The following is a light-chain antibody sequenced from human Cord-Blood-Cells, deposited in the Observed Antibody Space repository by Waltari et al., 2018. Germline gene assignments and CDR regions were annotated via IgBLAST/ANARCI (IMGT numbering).Light chain of an antibody. Sequence: SYELTQPPSVSVSPGQTASITCSGDKLAAKYACWYQQKPGQSPVLVIYQDSKRPSGIPERFSGSNSGNTATLTISGTQAMDEADYYCQAWDSSTAVFGGGTKLTVL. CDR1: KLAAKY. J-gene: IGLJ3*02. V-gene: IGLV3-1*01. CDR2: QDS. CDR3: QAWDSSTAV.